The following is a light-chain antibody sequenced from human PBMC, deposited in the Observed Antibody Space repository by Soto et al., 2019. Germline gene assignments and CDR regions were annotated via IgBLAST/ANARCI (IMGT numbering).Light chain of an antibody. J-gene: IGKJ1*01. CDR3: QQYNFFRT. CDR2: HSS. CDR1: QSISTW. V-gene: IGKV1-5*03. Sequence: DVQMTQSPSTLSASIGDRVTLTCRASQSISTWLAWYQQKPGQAPKLLITHSSTLQHGVPSRFIGRGSGTVFTLTISSLQPDDFATYYCQQYNFFRTFGQGTKVEV.